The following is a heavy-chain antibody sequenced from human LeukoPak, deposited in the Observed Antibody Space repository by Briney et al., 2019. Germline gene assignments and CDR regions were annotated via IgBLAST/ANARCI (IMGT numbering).Heavy chain of an antibody. J-gene: IGHJ5*02. D-gene: IGHD6-13*01. V-gene: IGHV4-34*01. CDR2: INYSGST. CDR3: ARGDAQAAFDP. Sequence: SETLSLTCAVYGGSFSGYYWSWIRQPPGKGLEWIGEINYSGSTNYNPSLKSRVTISVDTSKNQFSQKLSSVTAADTAVYYCARGDAQAAFDPWGQGTLVTVSS. CDR1: GGSFSGYY.